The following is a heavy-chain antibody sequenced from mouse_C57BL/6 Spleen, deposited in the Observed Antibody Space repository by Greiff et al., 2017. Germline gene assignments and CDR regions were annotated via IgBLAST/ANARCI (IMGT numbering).Heavy chain of an antibody. CDR2: ISSGGDYI. V-gene: IGHV5-9-1*02. D-gene: IGHD1-1*01. Sequence: EVKLVESGEGLVKPGGSLKLSCAASGFTFSSYAMSWVRQTPEKRLEWVAYISSGGDYIDYANNVKGRFTISRDNARNPLYLQMSSLKSEDTAMYDCTSVRSYYGSSYWYFDVWGTGTTVTVSS. CDR3: TSVRSYYGSSYWYFDV. CDR1: GFTFSSYA. J-gene: IGHJ1*03.